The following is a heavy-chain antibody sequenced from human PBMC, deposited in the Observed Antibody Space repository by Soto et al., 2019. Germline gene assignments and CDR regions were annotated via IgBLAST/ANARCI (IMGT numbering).Heavy chain of an antibody. CDR1: GFTFSSYS. Sequence: EVQLVESGGGLVKPGGSLRLSCAASGFTFSSYSMNWVRQAPGKGLEWVSSISSSSSYIYYADSVKGRFTISRDNAKNSLYLQMNSLRAEDTAGYYCARDCGDYERYFDLWGRGTLVTVSS. CDR2: ISSSSSYI. J-gene: IGHJ2*01. D-gene: IGHD4-17*01. V-gene: IGHV3-21*01. CDR3: ARDCGDYERYFDL.